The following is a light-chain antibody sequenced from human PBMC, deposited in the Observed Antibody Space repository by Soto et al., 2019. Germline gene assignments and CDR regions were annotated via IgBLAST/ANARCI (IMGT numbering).Light chain of an antibody. J-gene: IGKJ5*01. V-gene: IGKV3-11*01. CDR2: DAS. CDR3: QQRSNWPIT. CDR1: QSVSSY. Sequence: EIVLTQSPATLSLSPGERATLSCRASQSVSSYLAWYQQKPGQAPRLLIYDASNRATGIPARFSGSGSGTDFTLTISSLEPDDFAVYDCQQRSNWPITFGQGTRLEIK.